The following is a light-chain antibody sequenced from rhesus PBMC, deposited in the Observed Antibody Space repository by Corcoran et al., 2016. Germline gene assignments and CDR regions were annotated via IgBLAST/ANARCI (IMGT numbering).Light chain of an antibody. V-gene: IGKV3-24*04. CDR2: GAS. CDR1: QSVGSS. CDR3: LQLSNWPRT. Sequence: EIVMTQSPATLSLSPGERATLSCRASQSVGSSLAWYPQTPGQAPRRLLYGASRRATGIPERFSGSGAGTDFNITSSSLEPEDVAVYYWLQLSNWPRTFGQGTKVEIK. J-gene: IGKJ1*01.